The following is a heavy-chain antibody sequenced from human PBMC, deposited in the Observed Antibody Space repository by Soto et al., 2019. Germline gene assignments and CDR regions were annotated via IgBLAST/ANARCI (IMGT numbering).Heavy chain of an antibody. D-gene: IGHD4-17*01. V-gene: IGHV2-5*02. Sequence: QITLKESGPTLVKPTQTLTLTCTFSGFSLSTSGVGVGWIRQPPGKALEWLALIYWDDDKRYSPSLKSSLTITKDTSKNQVVLTMTNMDPVDTATYYCAHSGGGDYGDYSDYWGQGTLVTVSS. CDR3: AHSGGGDYGDYSDY. J-gene: IGHJ4*02. CDR1: GFSLSTSGVG. CDR2: IYWDDDK.